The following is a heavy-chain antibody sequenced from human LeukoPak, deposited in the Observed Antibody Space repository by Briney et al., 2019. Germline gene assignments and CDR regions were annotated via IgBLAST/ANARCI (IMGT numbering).Heavy chain of an antibody. V-gene: IGHV1-69*01. CDR1: GGTFSSYA. CDR2: IIPIFGTA. J-gene: IGHJ3*02. D-gene: IGHD3-22*01. CDR3: ASGRYYDSSGYYWAFDI. Sequence: SVKVPCKASGGTFSSYAISWVRQAPGQGLEWMGGIIPIFGTANYAQKFQGRVTITADESTSTAYMELSSLRSEDTAVYYCASGRYYDSSGYYWAFDIWGQGTMVTVSS.